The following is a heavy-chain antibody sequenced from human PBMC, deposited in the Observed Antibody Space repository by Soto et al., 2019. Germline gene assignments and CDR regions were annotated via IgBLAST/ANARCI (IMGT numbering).Heavy chain of an antibody. CDR3: ARVPKSTIRGPYFYYYGMDV. J-gene: IGHJ6*02. D-gene: IGHD1-1*01. V-gene: IGHV1-18*01. CDR1: GYTFTNYA. Sequence: ASVKVSCKASGYTFTNYAITWVRQAPAQGLEWMGWISADTGKTNYAQKFQGRLIMTTDTSTTTASMDLRSLRSDDTAVYFCARVPKSTIRGPYFYYYGMDVWGPGTTVTVAS. CDR2: ISADTGKT.